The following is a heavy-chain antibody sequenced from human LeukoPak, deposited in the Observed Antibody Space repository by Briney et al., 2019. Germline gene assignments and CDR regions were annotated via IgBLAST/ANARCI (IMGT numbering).Heavy chain of an antibody. V-gene: IGHV1-2*02. CDR3: AKKVRGPSHPLDF. CDR2: INPEKRDT. J-gene: IGHJ4*02. CDR1: GYTFTGYA. D-gene: IGHD5-12*01. Sequence: ASVKVSCKACGYTFTGYAIHWVRQAPAQGLEWMGWINPEKRDTGYAHKFQGRVTMTSDTSISTAYMELSSLRSDDTAVYYCAKKVRGPSHPLDFWGQGTLVTVSS.